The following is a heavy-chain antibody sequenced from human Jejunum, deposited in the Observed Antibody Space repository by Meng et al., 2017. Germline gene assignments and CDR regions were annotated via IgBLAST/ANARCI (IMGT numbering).Heavy chain of an antibody. D-gene: IGHD6-19*01. CDR2: ISYNGNNE. J-gene: IGHJ4*02. V-gene: IGHV3-30-3*01. CDR1: GFTFSNYA. CDR3: ARDRAGSAWEGLDY. Sequence: QVQLVEPGGAVVQPGRSLRLACASSGFTFSNYAIHWVRQAPGKGLEWVAVISYNGNNEHYADSVKGRFTISRDNSMNMLYLQMNSLRAEDTAVYYCARDRAGSAWEGLDYWGQGTLVTVSS.